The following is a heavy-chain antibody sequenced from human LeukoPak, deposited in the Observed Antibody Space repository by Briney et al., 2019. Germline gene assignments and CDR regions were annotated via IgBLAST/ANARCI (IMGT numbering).Heavy chain of an antibody. D-gene: IGHD6-13*01. J-gene: IGHJ4*02. V-gene: IGHV4-31*03. CDR3: ARGRSSSWSPALGY. Sequence: PSETLSLTCTVSGGSISSSSYYWSWIRQHPGKGLEWIGYIYYSGSTYYNPSLKSRVTISVDTSKNQFSLKLSSVTAADTAVYYCARGRSSSWSPALGYWGQGTLVTVSS. CDR1: GGSISSSSYY. CDR2: IYYSGST.